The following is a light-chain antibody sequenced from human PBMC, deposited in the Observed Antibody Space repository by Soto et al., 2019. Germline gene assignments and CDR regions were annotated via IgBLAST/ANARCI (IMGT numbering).Light chain of an antibody. CDR2: GHI. J-gene: IGLJ2*01. CDR3: QSYYSSLSGSPVV. CDR1: SSNIGAGYD. Sequence: QSVLTQPPSVSGAPGQRVTISCTGSSSNIGAGYDVHWYQQLPGSAPKLLIYGHINRPSGVPDRFSGSKSGTSASLAITGLQAEDEADYYCQSYYSSLSGSPVVFGGGTKVTVL. V-gene: IGLV1-40*01.